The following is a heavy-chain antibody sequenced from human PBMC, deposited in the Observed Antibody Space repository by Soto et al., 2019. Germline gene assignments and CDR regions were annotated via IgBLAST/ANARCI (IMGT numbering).Heavy chain of an antibody. J-gene: IGHJ6*02. CDR2: ISAYNGKI. Sequence: QVQLVQSGAEVREPGASVKVSCKASGYTFTNYGFSWVRQAPEQGLKGIGWISAYNGKIDYAQKVQGRITMTTDTSTSTAFMELRSLRSDDTAVYYCARETIPQMYYYGTDVWGQGTTVIVSS. D-gene: IGHD3-16*01. CDR3: ARETIPQMYYYGTDV. V-gene: IGHV1-18*01. CDR1: GYTFTNYG.